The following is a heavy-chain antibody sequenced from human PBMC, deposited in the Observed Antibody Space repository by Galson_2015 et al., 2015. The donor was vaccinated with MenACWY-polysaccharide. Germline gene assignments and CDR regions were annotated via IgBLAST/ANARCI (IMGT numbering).Heavy chain of an antibody. CDR1: GASVSSETSY. D-gene: IGHD1-26*01. Sequence: SETLSLTCTVSGASVSSETSYWGWLRQSPGKGLEWLAYKSVSGRGNQNPSLRSRVSVTVDTSRNQFSLRLDSVTAADTAVYFCVREPIDSWSFGWFDPWGQGTLVTVSS. CDR3: VREPIDSWSFGWFDP. V-gene: IGHV4-61*01. J-gene: IGHJ5*02. CDR2: KSVSGRG.